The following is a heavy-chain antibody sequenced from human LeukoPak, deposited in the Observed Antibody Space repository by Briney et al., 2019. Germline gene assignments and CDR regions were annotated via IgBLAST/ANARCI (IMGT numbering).Heavy chain of an antibody. CDR2: INPNCGGT. CDR1: GYTFSDYY. V-gene: IGHV1-2*02. J-gene: IGHJ4*02. D-gene: IGHD2-8*01. CDR3: ARDGDAVMVDFDY. Sequence: SEKVSCRASGYTFSDYYMYWVPHDPGQGLEWMGWINPNCGGTGYAQKFQGRVTMTRDTSISTAYMELSRLRSDDTALYYCARDGDAVMVDFDYWGQGTLVTVSS.